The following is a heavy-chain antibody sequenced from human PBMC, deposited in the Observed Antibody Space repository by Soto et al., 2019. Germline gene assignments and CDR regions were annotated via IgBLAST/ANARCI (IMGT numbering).Heavy chain of an antibody. CDR1: GDSISNSRFY. CDR3: AGDFFYCNDYPPNWFYL. V-gene: IGHV4-39*01. J-gene: IGHJ5*02. Sequence: PSETLSLTCSVSGDSISNSRFYWAWILQPPGEGLEWIGSIYHTGNAYYNPSLKSRVTISVDTSKNQFSLKLTSVTAADAALYYCAGDFFYCNDYPPNWFYLWGQGTPDTVSS. D-gene: IGHD2-15*01. CDR2: IYHTGNA.